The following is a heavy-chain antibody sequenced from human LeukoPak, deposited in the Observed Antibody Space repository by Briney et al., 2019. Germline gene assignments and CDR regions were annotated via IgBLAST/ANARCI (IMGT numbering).Heavy chain of an antibody. V-gene: IGHV3-30*01. CDR1: GFTFSSYA. Sequence: GGSLRLSCAASGFTFSSYAMHWVRQAPGKGLEWVAVISYDGTNKYYADSVKGRFTISRDNSKNTLYLQMNSLRAEDTAVYYCARNSSSSTTRYYYNYTAVWGKGTTVTVSS. D-gene: IGHD6-13*01. CDR3: ARNSSSSTTRYYYNYTAV. CDR2: ISYDGTNK. J-gene: IGHJ6*03.